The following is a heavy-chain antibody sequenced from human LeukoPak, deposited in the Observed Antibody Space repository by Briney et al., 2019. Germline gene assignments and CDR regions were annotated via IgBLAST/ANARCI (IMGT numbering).Heavy chain of an antibody. D-gene: IGHD6-13*01. CDR3: ARDVGIENWFDP. Sequence: SETLSLTCTVSGGSISSSSYYWGWIRQPPGKGLGWIGRIYYSGSTYYNPSLKSRVTISVDTSKNQFSLKLSSVTAADTAVYYCARDVGIENWFDPWGQGTLVTVSS. J-gene: IGHJ5*02. CDR1: GGSISSSSYY. V-gene: IGHV4-39*07. CDR2: IYYSGST.